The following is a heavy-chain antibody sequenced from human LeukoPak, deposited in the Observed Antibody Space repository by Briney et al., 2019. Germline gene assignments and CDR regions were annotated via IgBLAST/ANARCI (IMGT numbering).Heavy chain of an antibody. J-gene: IGHJ4*02. CDR3: ARGNPYDSSGYYGY. D-gene: IGHD3-22*01. V-gene: IGHV1-18*01. CDR2: ISAYNGNT. Sequence: GASVKVSCKASGYTFTSYGISWVRQAPGQGVEWMGWISAYNGNTNYAQKLQGRVTMTTDTSTTTAYMELRSLRSDDTAVYYCARGNPYDSSGYYGYWGQGTLVTVSS. CDR1: GYTFTSYG.